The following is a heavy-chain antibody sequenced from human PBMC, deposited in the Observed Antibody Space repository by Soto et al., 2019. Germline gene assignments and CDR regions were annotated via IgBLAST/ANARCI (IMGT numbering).Heavy chain of an antibody. D-gene: IGHD6-13*01. CDR2: ISWNSGSI. CDR1: GFTLDDYS. Sequence: PXGSLRIAFAASGFTLDDYSMHWVRQAPGKGLEWVSVISWNSGSIGYADSVKGRFTISRDNAKNSLYLQMNSLRAEDTALYYCAQGVAAAGTMPIDDWGQGTLVTVSS. V-gene: IGHV3-9*01. CDR3: AQGVAAAGTMPIDD. J-gene: IGHJ4*02.